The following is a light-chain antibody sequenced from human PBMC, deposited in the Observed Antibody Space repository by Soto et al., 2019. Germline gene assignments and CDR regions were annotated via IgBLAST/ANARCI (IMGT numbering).Light chain of an antibody. CDR2: GAS. J-gene: IGKJ5*01. Sequence: EIVLTQSPGTLSLSPGERATLSCRASQRVTSNSLAWFQQIPGQAPRLLIYGASNRATGIPDRFSGSGSGTDFTLTISRLEPEDFAVYYCQQYGTSPITFGQGTRLEIK. V-gene: IGKV3-20*01. CDR1: QRVTSNS. CDR3: QQYGTSPIT.